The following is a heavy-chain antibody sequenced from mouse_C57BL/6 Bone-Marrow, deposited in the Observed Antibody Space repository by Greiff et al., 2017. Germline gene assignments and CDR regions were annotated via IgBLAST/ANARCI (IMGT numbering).Heavy chain of an antibody. CDR3: ARSWLLDWYFDV. D-gene: IGHD2-3*01. J-gene: IGHJ1*03. Sequence: EVQLQQSGPELVKPGASVKISCKASGYTFTDYYMNWVKQSHGKSLEWIGDINPNNGGTSYNQKFKGKATLTVDKSSSTAYMELRSLTSEDSAVYYCARSWLLDWYFDVWGTGTTVTVSS. V-gene: IGHV1-26*01. CDR2: INPNNGGT. CDR1: GYTFTDYY.